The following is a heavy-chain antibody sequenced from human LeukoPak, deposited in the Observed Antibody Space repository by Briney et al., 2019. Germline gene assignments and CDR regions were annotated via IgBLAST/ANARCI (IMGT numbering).Heavy chain of an antibody. CDR3: ARDRFWSGYSLEYFDY. J-gene: IGHJ4*02. Sequence: GGSLRLSCAASGFNFGAYTINWVRQAPGKGLEWVSCIFSRSESILYADSVKGRFTISRDNAKNSLYLQMDSLRVEDTAVYYCARDRFWSGYSLEYFDYWGQGTLVTVSS. V-gene: IGHV3-21*01. D-gene: IGHD3-3*01. CDR1: GFNFGAYT. CDR2: IFSRSESI.